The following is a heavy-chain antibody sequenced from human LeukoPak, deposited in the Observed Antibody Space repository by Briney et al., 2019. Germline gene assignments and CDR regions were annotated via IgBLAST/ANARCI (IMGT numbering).Heavy chain of an antibody. CDR1: GFTFSSYG. J-gene: IGHJ4*02. CDR2: ISYDGSNK. CDR3: ARDGQLSGENYFDY. V-gene: IGHV3-30*03. Sequence: GGSLRLSCAASGFTFSSYGMHWVRQAPGKGLEWVAVISYDGSNKYYADSVKGRFTISRDNSKNTLYLQMNSLRAEDTAVYYCARDGQLSGENYFDYWGQGTLVTVSS. D-gene: IGHD2-2*01.